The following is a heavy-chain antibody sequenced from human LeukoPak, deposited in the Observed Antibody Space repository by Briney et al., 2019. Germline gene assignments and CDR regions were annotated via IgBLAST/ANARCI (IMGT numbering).Heavy chain of an antibody. V-gene: IGHV3-66*01. CDR1: GFTVSGNY. D-gene: IGHD3-10*01. CDR2: VYGDGST. CDR3: ARASQIWFGESRVFDC. J-gene: IGHJ4*02. Sequence: GGSLRLSCAASGFTVSGNYMSWVRQAPGKGLEWVSFVYGDGSTYYADSVRGRFTIYRDNSRNTLFLQMNSLIAEDTAVYYCARASQIWFGESRVFDCWGQGTLVTVSS.